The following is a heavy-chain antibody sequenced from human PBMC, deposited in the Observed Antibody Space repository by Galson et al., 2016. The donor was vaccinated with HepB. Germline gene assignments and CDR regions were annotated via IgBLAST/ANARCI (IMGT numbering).Heavy chain of an antibody. D-gene: IGHD2-2*01. CDR3: ARVWPCTTTSCYFFDP. CDR1: GDSISSGGYY. Sequence: TLSLTCTVSGDSISSGGYYWSWIRQHPGKGLEWIGHIYYSGSTYYNPSLKSRLTISLDTSRNQVSLRLSSVTAADTAVYYCARVWPCTTTSCYFFDPWGQGTLVAVSS. J-gene: IGHJ5*02. CDR2: IYYSGST. V-gene: IGHV4-31*03.